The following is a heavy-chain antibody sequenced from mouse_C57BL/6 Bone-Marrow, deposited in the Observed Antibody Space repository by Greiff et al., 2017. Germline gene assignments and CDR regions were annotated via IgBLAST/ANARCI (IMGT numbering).Heavy chain of an antibody. CDR1: GFTFSDYY. J-gene: IGHJ4*01. V-gene: IGHV5-16*01. Sequence: EVQRVESEGGLVQPGSSMKLSCTASGFTFSDYYMAWVRQVPEKGLEWVANINYDGSSTYYLDSLESRFIISRDNAKNILYLRMSSLKSEDTATYYCARATYYYAMDYWGQGTSVTVSS. CDR3: ARATYYYAMDY. CDR2: INYDGSST.